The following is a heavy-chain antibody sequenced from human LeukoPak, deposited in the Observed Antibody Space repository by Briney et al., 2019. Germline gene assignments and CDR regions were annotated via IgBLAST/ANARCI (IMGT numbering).Heavy chain of an antibody. V-gene: IGHV4-34*01. CDR3: ASGARGATTKSPRYCSGGSCYPRPYYYYMDV. CDR1: GGSFSGYY. CDR2: INHSGST. J-gene: IGHJ6*03. Sequence: SETLSLTCAVYGGSFSGYYWSWIRQPPGKGLEWIGEINHSGSTNYNPSLKSRVTISVDTSKNQFSLKLSSVTAADTAVYYCASGARGATTKSPRYCSGGSCYPRPYYYYMDVWGKGTTVTVSS. D-gene: IGHD2-15*01.